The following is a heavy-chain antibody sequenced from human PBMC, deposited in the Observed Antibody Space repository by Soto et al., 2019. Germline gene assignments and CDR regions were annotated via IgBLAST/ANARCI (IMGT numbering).Heavy chain of an antibody. D-gene: IGHD2-8*02. CDR1: GFTFTDYG. CDR2: ISYDGGRQ. Sequence: QVQLVESGGGVVQPGRSLRLSCAASGFTFTDYGMHWVRQAPGKGLEWISVISYDGGRQYYADSVKGRFNISRDNSKNTVSLQMNSLRVEDTAMYYCAGDTYLEYTGPTYYYCYGIDVWGQGTAVTVSS. V-gene: IGHV3-30-3*01. CDR3: AGDTYLEYTGPTYYYCYGIDV. J-gene: IGHJ6*02.